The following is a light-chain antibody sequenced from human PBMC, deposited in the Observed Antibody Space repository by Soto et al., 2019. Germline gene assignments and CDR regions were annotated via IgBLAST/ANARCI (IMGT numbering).Light chain of an antibody. CDR2: AAS. CDR1: QSVSSS. V-gene: IGKV3-11*01. Sequence: EIVLTQSPATLSLSPGERAALSCRASQSVSSSLAWYQQKPGQAPRLLIHAASNRATGIPTRFSGSGSGTDFTLTISSLEPEDFGVYYCQQRSDWPPSLTFGGGTKVEIK. J-gene: IGKJ4*01. CDR3: QQRSDWPPSLT.